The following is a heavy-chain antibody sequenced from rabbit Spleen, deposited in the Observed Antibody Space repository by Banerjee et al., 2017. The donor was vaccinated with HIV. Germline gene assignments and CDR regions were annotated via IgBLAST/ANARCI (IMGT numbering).Heavy chain of an antibody. J-gene: IGHJ4*01. CDR3: ARDLTAVIGWNFNL. CDR2: INTATAKA. CDR1: GFSFSDRDV. D-gene: IGHD1-1*01. Sequence: QEQLEESGGGLVKPEGSLTLTCKASGFSFSDRDVMCWVRQAPGKGLEWIACINTATAKAVYASWAKGRFTISKASSTTVTLQMTSLTAADTATHFCARDLTAVIGWNFNLWGQGTLVTVS. V-gene: IGHV1S45*01.